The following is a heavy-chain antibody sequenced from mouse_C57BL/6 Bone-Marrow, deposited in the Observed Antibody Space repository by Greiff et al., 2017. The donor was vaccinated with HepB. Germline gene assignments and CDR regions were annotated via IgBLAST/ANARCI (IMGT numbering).Heavy chain of an antibody. CDR2: IYPSDSET. CDR3: AREGVITTVVALDY. V-gene: IGHV1-61*01. CDR1: GYTFTSYW. Sequence: VQLQQPGAELVRPGSSVKLSCKASGYTFTSYWMDWVKQRPGQGLEWIGNIYPSDSETHYNQKFKDKATLTVDKSSSTAYMQLSSLTSEDSAVYYCAREGVITTVVALDYWGQGTTLTVSS. J-gene: IGHJ2*01. D-gene: IGHD1-1*01.